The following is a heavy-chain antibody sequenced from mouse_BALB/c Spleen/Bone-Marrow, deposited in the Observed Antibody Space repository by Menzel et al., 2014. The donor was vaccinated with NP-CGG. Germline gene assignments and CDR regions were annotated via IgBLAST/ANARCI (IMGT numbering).Heavy chain of an antibody. V-gene: IGHV1S81*02. CDR1: GYTFTSYY. CDR2: INPSNGGT. CDR3: TRSYYGNYFDV. D-gene: IGHD2-1*01. Sequence: VQLQQSWAELVKPGASVKLSCKASGYTFTSYYMYWVKQRPGQGLEWIGEINPSNGGTNFNEKFKSKATLTVDKSSSTAYMQLSSLTSEDSAVYYCTRSYYGNYFDVWGAGTTVTVSS. J-gene: IGHJ1*01.